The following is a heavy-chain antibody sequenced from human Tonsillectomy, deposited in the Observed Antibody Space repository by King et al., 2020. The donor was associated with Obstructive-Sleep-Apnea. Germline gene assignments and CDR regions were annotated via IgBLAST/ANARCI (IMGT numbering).Heavy chain of an antibody. CDR1: GESFSGCY. D-gene: IGHD1-26*01. CDR2: INHSGST. Sequence: VQLQQWGPGLLKPSETLSLTCAVYGESFSGCYWTWIRQPPGKGLEWIGEINHSGSTISSPSLKSRVTIPVDTSKNQFSLNLSSVTAADTAVYYCARLRAGQGSNAFDYWGQGTLVTVSS. CDR3: ARLRAGQGSNAFDY. V-gene: IGHV4-34*01. J-gene: IGHJ4*02.